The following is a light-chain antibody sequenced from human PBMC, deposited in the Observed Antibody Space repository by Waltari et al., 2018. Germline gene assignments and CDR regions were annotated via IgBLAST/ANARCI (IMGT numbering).Light chain of an antibody. Sequence: DIVMTQSPEYLAVSLGERATVTCQSTQRVLSSSNNKNYLAWYQLKPGQPPKLLIYWASTRESGVPDRFSGSGSGTDFTLTISSLQAEDVAVYYCQQHYPTASLTFGGGTKVAI. CDR1: QRVLSSSNNKNY. CDR3: QQHYPTASLT. J-gene: IGKJ4*01. CDR2: WAS. V-gene: IGKV4-1*01.